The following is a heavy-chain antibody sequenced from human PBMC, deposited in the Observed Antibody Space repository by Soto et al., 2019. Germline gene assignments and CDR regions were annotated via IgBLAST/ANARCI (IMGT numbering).Heavy chain of an antibody. CDR1: GASISGFY. J-gene: IGHJ5*02. Sequence: KTXATLSLTCTVSGASISGFYWSWIRKSAGKGLEWIGRIYATGTTDYNPSLKSRVMMSVDTSKKQFSLKLRSVTAADTAVYYCVRDGTKTLRDWFDTWGQGTLVT. V-gene: IGHV4-4*07. D-gene: IGHD1-1*01. CDR2: IYATGTT. CDR3: VRDGTKTLRDWFDT.